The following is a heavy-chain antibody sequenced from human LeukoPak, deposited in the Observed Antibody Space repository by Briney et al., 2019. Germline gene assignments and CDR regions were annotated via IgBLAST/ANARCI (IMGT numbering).Heavy chain of an antibody. CDR1: GGSISSSSYY. D-gene: IGHD3-10*01. CDR2: IYSSGST. Sequence: SETLSLTCTVSGGSISSSSYYWSWIRQPPGKGLEWIGYIYSSGSTSYNPSLNSRVTISVDTSKNQFALKLNSLTAADTAVYYCARDGEGRLRYYFDSWGQGTPGHRLP. CDR3: ARDGEGRLRYYFDS. V-gene: IGHV4-61*01. J-gene: IGHJ4*02.